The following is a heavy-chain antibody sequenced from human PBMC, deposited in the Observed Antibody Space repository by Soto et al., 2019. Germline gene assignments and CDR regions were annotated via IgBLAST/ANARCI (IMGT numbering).Heavy chain of an antibody. Sequence: ASVKVSCKASGGTFSSYAISWVRQAPGQGLEWMGGIIPIFGTANYAQKFQGRVTITADESTSTAYMELSSLRSEDTAVYYCARIRGYCTNGVCYEYYFDYWGQGTLVTVSS. CDR2: IIPIFGTA. V-gene: IGHV1-69*13. CDR3: ARIRGYCTNGVCYEYYFDY. CDR1: GGTFSSYA. J-gene: IGHJ4*02. D-gene: IGHD2-8*01.